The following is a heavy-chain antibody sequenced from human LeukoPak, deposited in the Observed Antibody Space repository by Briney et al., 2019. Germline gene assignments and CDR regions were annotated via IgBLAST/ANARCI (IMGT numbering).Heavy chain of an antibody. CDR2: NSAYNDNT. CDR1: GYTFTNYG. V-gene: IGHV1-18*01. CDR3: ANIYGAAHDY. D-gene: IGHD6-13*01. Sequence: ASVKVSCKASGYTFTNYGIIWVRQAPGRGLEWMGWNSAYNDNTNYAQKFQGRVTMTTDTSTNPAYMELRSLTSDDTAVYYCANIYGAAHDYWGQGTLVTVSS. J-gene: IGHJ4*02.